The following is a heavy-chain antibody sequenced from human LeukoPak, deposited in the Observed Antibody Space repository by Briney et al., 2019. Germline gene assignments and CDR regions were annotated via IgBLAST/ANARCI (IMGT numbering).Heavy chain of an antibody. CDR3: ARLGAPHDAFDV. V-gene: IGHV4-59*12. CDR1: GGSFSGYY. Sequence: PSETLSLTCAVYGGSFSGYYWSWIRQPPGKGLEWIGNIHYSGSTKYNPSLKSRVTISVDTSKNQFSLRVTSLTAADTAVYYCARLGAPHDAFDVWGQGTLVTVSS. D-gene: IGHD3-16*01. CDR2: IHYSGST. J-gene: IGHJ3*01.